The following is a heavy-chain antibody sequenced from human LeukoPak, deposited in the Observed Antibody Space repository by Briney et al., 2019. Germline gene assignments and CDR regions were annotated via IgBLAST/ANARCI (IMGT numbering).Heavy chain of an antibody. J-gene: IGHJ4*02. V-gene: IGHV3-23*01. D-gene: IGHD3-10*01. Sequence: GGSLRLSCAVPGITLSNYGMSWVRQAPGKGLEWVAGLSGSGGGTNYADSVKGRFTISRDNAKNTLYLQMNSLRAEDTAVYFCAKRGVVIRVILVGFHKEAYYFDSWGQGALVTVS. CDR1: GITLSNYG. CDR3: AKRGVVIRVILVGFHKEAYYFDS. CDR2: LSGSGGGT.